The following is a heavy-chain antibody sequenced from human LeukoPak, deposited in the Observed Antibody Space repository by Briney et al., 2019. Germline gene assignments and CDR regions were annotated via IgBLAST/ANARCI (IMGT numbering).Heavy chain of an antibody. CDR1: GFTFSSYS. D-gene: IGHD6-13*01. CDR2: ISSSSSYI. J-gene: IGHJ4*02. V-gene: IGHV3-21*01. Sequence: GGSLRLSCAASGFTFSSYSMNWVRQAPGKGLEWVSSISSSSSYIYYADSVKGRFTISRDNAKNSLYLQMNSLRAEDTAVYYCARGRGSSSPPDCWGQGTLVTVSS. CDR3: ARGRGSSSPPDC.